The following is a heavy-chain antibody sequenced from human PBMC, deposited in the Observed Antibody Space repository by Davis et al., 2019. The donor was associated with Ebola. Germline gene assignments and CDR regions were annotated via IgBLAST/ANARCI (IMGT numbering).Heavy chain of an antibody. CDR3: ARVQGVVVAATHFGMDV. CDR1: GGTFSSYA. V-gene: IGHV1-18*01. D-gene: IGHD2-15*01. Sequence: AAPVKVSCKASGGTFSSYAISWVRQAPGQGLEWMGWISAYNGNTNYAQKLQGRVTMTTDTSTSTAYMELRSLRSDDTAVYYCARVQGVVVAATHFGMDVWGQGTTVTVFS. J-gene: IGHJ6*02. CDR2: ISAYNGNT.